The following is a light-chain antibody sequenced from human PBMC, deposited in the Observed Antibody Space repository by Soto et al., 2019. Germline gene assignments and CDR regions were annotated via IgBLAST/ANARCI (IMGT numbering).Light chain of an antibody. Sequence: HSVLTQPPSASGTPGHRVTISCSGSSSNIGSNPVNWEQQLPGTAPKLLIYSNNQRPSGVPDRFSGSKSGTSASLAISGLQSEDEADYYCAAWDDSLNGPYWVFGGGTQLTVL. CDR3: AAWDDSLNGPYWV. V-gene: IGLV1-44*01. J-gene: IGLJ3*02. CDR2: SNN. CDR1: SSNIGSNP.